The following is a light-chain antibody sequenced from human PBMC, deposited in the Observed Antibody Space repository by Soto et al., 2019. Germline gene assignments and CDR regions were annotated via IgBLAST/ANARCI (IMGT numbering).Light chain of an antibody. J-gene: IGLJ1*01. CDR3: SSYRASSTTHYV. Sequence: QSALTQPASLSGSPGQSITISCTGTSSDVGGYNYVSWYQQHPGKAPKLMIYDVSNRPSGVSNRFSGSKSGNTASLTISGLQAEDEAEYYCSSYRASSTTHYVFGTGNKLTVL. CDR1: SSDVGGYNY. CDR2: DVS. V-gene: IGLV2-14*03.